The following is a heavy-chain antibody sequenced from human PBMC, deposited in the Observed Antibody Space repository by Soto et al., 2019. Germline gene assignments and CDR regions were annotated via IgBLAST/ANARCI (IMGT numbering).Heavy chain of an antibody. CDR3: ASDLAPDI. CDR2: INAGNGNT. CDR1: GYTFTSYA. Sequence: QVQLVQSGAEVKKPGASVKVSCKASGYTFTSYAMHWVRQAPGQRLEWMGWINAGNGNTKYSQKCQGRGTITRDTAASTAYMELRSLRSEATAVYYCASDLAPDIWGQGTLVTVSS. J-gene: IGHJ4*02. V-gene: IGHV1-3*01.